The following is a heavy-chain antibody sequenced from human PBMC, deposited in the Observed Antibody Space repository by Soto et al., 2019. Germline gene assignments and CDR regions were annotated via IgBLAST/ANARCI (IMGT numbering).Heavy chain of an antibody. Sequence: EVQLLESGGGLVQPGGSLRLSCAASGFTISNYAMGWVRQAPGMGLEWVSSLSGSGDNTYYADSVKGRVTISRDNSXXNSKNTLYLQMNSLRAEDTAVDYCTRSRGWYTFDYWGQGTLVTVSS. V-gene: IGHV3-23*01. CDR1: GFTISNYA. J-gene: IGHJ4*02. CDR3: TRSRGWYTFDY. D-gene: IGHD6-19*01. CDR2: LSGSGDNT.